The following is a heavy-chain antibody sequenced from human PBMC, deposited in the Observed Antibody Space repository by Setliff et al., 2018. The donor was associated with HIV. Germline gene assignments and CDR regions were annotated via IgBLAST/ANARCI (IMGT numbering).Heavy chain of an antibody. Sequence: GASVKVSCKASGYTFNSYGVSWVRQAPGQGPEWVGWIATYNGNTNYAQRLQGRVTLTTDTSTSTAYMELRSLRFDDTAVYFCARGVSQAYTYGSGAYYYFDFWGLGTLVTVPQ. V-gene: IGHV1-18*01. J-gene: IGHJ4*02. CDR1: GYTFNSYG. CDR3: ARGVSQAYTYGSGAYYYFDF. D-gene: IGHD6-19*01. CDR2: IATYNGNT.